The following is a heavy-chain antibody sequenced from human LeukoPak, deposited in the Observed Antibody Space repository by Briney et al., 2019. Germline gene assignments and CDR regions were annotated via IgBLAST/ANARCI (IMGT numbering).Heavy chain of an antibody. CDR3: ARDALQLTGNYVTRWWFDP. D-gene: IGHD3-9*01. V-gene: IGHV3-30*02. J-gene: IGHJ5*02. CDR1: GFTFSSYG. Sequence: PGGSLRLSCAASGFTFSSYGMHWVRQAPGKGLEWVAFIRYDGSNKYYADSVKGRFTISRDNSKNTLYLQMNSLRAEDTAVYYCARDALQLTGNYVTRWWFDPWGQGTLVTVSS. CDR2: IRYDGSNK.